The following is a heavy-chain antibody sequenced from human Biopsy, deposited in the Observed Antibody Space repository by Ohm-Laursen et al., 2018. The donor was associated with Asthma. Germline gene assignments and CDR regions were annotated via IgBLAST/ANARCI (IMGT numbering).Heavy chain of an antibody. D-gene: IGHD2-2*01. CDR2: INSVFGTT. J-gene: IGHJ4*02. Sequence: VKISCKSLGGTFNTYVIGWVRRAPGQGLEWMGGINSVFGTTTYPQKFQDRVTITADDSTSTVYMELSSLRSEDTAVYYCARRAGSCISRTCYSLDFWGQGTLVTVSS. V-gene: IGHV1-69*13. CDR3: ARRAGSCISRTCYSLDF. CDR1: GGTFNTYV.